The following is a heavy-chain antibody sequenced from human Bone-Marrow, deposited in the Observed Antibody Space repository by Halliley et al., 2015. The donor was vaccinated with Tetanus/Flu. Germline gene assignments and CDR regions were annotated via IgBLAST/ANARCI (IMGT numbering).Heavy chain of an antibody. V-gene: IGHV4-59*01. CDR2: IYYRGST. D-gene: IGHD6-19*01. Sequence: WIGYIYYRGSTNPKPSLKSRVTMSIETSQRQFSLKLSSVTAADTAMYYCTHGSAWYTAGIFDSWGRGTPVTVSS. CDR3: THGSAWYTAGIFDS. J-gene: IGHJ4*02.